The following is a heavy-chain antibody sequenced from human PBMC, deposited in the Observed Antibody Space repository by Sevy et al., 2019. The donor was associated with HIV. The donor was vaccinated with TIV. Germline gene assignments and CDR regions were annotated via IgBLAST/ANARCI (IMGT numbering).Heavy chain of an antibody. Sequence: GGSLRLSCAASGFTFISYAMSWVRQAPGKGLEWVSAISGSGGSTYYADSVKGRFTISRDNSKNTLYLQMNSLRAEDTAVYYCATWIPDNYYYYMDVWGKGTTVTVSS. D-gene: IGHD5-12*01. CDR2: ISGSGGST. CDR1: GFTFISYA. V-gene: IGHV3-23*01. J-gene: IGHJ6*03. CDR3: ATWIPDNYYYYMDV.